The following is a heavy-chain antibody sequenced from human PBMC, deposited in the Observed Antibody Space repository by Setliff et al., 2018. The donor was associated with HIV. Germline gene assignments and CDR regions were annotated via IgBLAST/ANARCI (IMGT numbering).Heavy chain of an antibody. D-gene: IGHD6-13*01. J-gene: IGHJ4*02. CDR3: VRRATAAEVFDY. Sequence: ASVKVSCKASGYTFTSYSMHWVRQAPGQRLEWMGWLRTGTGDTSYSVKFQGRLTITRDTSANTAFMELSNLRSEDTDVYYCVRRATAAEVFDYWGQGTLVTVSS. CDR1: GYTFTSYS. V-gene: IGHV1-3*04. CDR2: LRTGTGDT.